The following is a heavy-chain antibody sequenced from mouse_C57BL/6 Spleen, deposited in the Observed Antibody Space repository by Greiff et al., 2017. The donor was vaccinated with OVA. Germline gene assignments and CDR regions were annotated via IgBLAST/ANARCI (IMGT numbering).Heavy chain of an antibody. CDR1: GYTFTDYN. J-gene: IGHJ3*01. D-gene: IGHD1-1*01. V-gene: IGHV1-22*01. Sequence: EVQLQQSGPELVKPGASVKMSCKASGYTFTDYNMHWVKQSHGKSLAWIGYINPNNGGTSYNQKFKGKATLTVNKSSSTAYMELRSLTSEDSAVYYCARDYGSSYRAWFAYWGQGTLVTVSA. CDR3: ARDYGSSYRAWFAY. CDR2: INPNNGGT.